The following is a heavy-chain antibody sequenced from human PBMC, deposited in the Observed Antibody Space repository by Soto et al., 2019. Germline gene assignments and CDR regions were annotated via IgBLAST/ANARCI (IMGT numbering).Heavy chain of an antibody. J-gene: IGHJ4*02. CDR1: GYTFTSYG. CDR2: ISARNGDT. Sequence: QVHLVQSGAEVKKPGASVKVSCKGSGYTFTSYGITWVRQAPGQGLEWMGWISARNGDTDHAQKLQGRVTVTRDTSTSTAYMELRSLRSDDTAVYYCARGRYGDYWGQGALVTVSS. CDR3: ARGRYGDY. D-gene: IGHD1-1*01. V-gene: IGHV1-18*01.